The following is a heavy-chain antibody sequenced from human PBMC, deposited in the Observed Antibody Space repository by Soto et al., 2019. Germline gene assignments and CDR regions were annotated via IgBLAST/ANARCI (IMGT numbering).Heavy chain of an antibody. V-gene: IGHV4-39*01. CDR1: GGSISSSSYY. J-gene: IGHJ4*02. D-gene: IGHD6-19*01. CDR3: ARSGDSSGWYGRYYFDY. Sequence: SETLSLTCTVSGGSISSSSYYWGWIRQPPGKGLEWIGSIYYSGSTYYNPSLKSRVTISVDTSKNQFSLKLSSVTAADTAVYYCARSGDSSGWYGRYYFDYWGQGTLVTVSS. CDR2: IYYSGST.